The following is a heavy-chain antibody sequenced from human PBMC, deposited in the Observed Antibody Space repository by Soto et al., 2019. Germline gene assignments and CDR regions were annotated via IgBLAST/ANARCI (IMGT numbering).Heavy chain of an antibody. CDR2: IDWDDDK. J-gene: IGHJ6*03. V-gene: IGHV2-70*11. CDR3: ARIHRLSIAAAGTPVFGYYYYYMDV. CDR1: GFSLSTSGMC. Sequence: SGPTLVNPTQTLTLTCTFSGFSLSTSGMCVSWIRQPPGKALEWLARIDWDDDKYYSTSLKTRLTISKDTSKNQVVLTMTNMDPVDTATYYCARIHRLSIAAAGTPVFGYYYYYMDVWGKGTTVTVSS. D-gene: IGHD6-13*01.